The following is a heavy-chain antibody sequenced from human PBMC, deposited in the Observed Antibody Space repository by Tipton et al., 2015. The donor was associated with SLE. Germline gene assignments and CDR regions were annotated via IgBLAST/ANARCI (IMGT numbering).Heavy chain of an antibody. J-gene: IGHJ2*01. CDR2: IYYSGST. Sequence: LRLSCTVSGGSISSINYFWGWIRQPPGKGLEWIGTIYYSGSTYYNLSLKSRVTISVDTSRNQFSLKLSSVTAADTAVYYCAREQRWPEDFDLWGRGTLVTVSS. CDR1: GGSISSINYF. V-gene: IGHV4-39*07. CDR3: AREQRWPEDFDL. D-gene: IGHD5-24*01.